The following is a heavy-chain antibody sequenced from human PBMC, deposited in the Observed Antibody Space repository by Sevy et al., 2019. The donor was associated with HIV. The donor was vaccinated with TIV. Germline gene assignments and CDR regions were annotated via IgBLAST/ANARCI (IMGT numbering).Heavy chain of an antibody. V-gene: IGHV4-4*07. J-gene: IGHJ5*02. CDR2: FYTSGST. CDR1: GGSISSYY. D-gene: IGHD6-19*01. Sequence: SETLSLTCTVSGGSISSYYWSWIRQPAGKGLEWIGRFYTSGSTNYNPSLKSRVTMSVDTSKNQFSLKLSSVTAADTAVYYCARDHRSAIAVAEINWFDPWGQGTLVTVSS. CDR3: ARDHRSAIAVAEINWFDP.